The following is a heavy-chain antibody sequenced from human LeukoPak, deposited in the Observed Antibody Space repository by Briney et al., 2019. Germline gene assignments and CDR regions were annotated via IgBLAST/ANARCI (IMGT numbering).Heavy chain of an antibody. CDR2: IIPIFGTA. Sequence: ASVKVSCKASGGTFSSYAISWVRQAPGQGLEWMGGIIPIFGTANYAQKFQGRVTITTDESTSTAYMELSSLRSEDTAEYYCARVALSIATHRPRAYYMDVWGKGTTVTVSS. J-gene: IGHJ6*03. CDR1: GGTFSSYA. D-gene: IGHD6-6*01. V-gene: IGHV1-69*05. CDR3: ARVALSIATHRPRAYYMDV.